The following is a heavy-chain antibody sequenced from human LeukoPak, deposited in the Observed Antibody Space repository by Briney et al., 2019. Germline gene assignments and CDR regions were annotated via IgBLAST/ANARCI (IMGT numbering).Heavy chain of an antibody. CDR1: GGSISSSSYH. V-gene: IGHV4-39*01. Sequence: PSETLSLTCTVSGGSISSSSYHWGWIRLPPGKGLEWIGNLYYSGSTYYNPSLKSRVTISVDRSKNQFSLKLNSVTAADTAVYYCARRTGINYYDSSGYYSDYWGQGTLVTVSS. D-gene: IGHD3-22*01. CDR2: LYYSGST. CDR3: ARRTGINYYDSSGYYSDY. J-gene: IGHJ4*02.